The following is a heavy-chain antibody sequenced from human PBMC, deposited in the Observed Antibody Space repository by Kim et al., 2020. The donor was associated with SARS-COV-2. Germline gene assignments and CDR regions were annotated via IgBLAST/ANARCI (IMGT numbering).Heavy chain of an antibody. CDR3: ARGSTIFGVVSNGMDV. CDR1: GGSISSGGYY. V-gene: IGHV4-31*03. Sequence: SETLSLTCTVSGGSISSGGYYWSWMRQHPGKDLEGFVYIYYSGSTYYNPSLKSRVTISVDTTKNQFTLKPSSVTAADTAVYYCARGSTIFGVVSNGMDVWGQGTPVTVSS. CDR2: IYYSGST. D-gene: IGHD3-3*01. J-gene: IGHJ6*02.